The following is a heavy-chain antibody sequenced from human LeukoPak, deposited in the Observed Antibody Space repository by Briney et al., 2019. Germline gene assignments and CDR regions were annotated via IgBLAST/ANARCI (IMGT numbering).Heavy chain of an antibody. CDR2: IYTSGST. J-gene: IGHJ4*02. CDR3: AKYKFGSDYFSN. Sequence: SETLSLTRTVSGDSISGYYWSWIRQPAGKGLEWIGRIYTSGSTKYNPSFQGRVTMSLDTSKNQFSLRLSSVTAADTAIYYCAKYKFGSDYFSNWGQGTLVTVSS. V-gene: IGHV4-4*07. CDR1: GDSISGYY. D-gene: IGHD2/OR15-2a*01.